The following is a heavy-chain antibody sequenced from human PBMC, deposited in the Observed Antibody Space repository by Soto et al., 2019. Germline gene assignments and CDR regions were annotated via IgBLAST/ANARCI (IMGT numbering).Heavy chain of an antibody. D-gene: IGHD4-17*01. J-gene: IGHJ3*02. CDR1: GFTFRNYA. CDR2: ISGSGGRT. Sequence: EVQLLESGGNLIQPGGSLRLSCAASGFTFRNYAMSWVRQAPGAGPEWVSGISGSGGRTYYADSVKGWFTISRDNSNNALLLQMNSLRAEDTALYYCAKEPNGDYVGAFDIWGRGTMVTVSS. V-gene: IGHV3-23*01. CDR3: AKEPNGDYVGAFDI.